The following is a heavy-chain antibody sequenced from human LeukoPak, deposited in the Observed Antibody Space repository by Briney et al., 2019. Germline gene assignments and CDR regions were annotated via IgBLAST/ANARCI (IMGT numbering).Heavy chain of an antibody. CDR2: INPNSGGT. Sequence: GASVKVSCKASGYTFTGYYMHWMRQAPGQGLEWMGWINPNSGGTNYAQKLQGRVTMTRDTSISTAYMELSRLTSDDTAMYYCARNIWFGESSDGSDIWGQGTMVTVSS. CDR3: ARNIWFGESSDGSDI. CDR1: GYTFTGYY. V-gene: IGHV1-2*02. J-gene: IGHJ3*02. D-gene: IGHD3-10*01.